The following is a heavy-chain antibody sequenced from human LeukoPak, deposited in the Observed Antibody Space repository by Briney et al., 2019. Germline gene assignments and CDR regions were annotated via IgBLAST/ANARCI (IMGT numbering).Heavy chain of an antibody. CDR2: INHSGST. J-gene: IGHJ6*02. Sequence: PSETLSLTCAVYGGSFSGYYWSWIRQPPGKGLEWIGEINHSGSTNYNPSLKSRVTISVDTSKNQFSLKLSSVTAADTAVYYCARPYYYDRYGMDVWGQGTTVTVSS. V-gene: IGHV4-34*01. D-gene: IGHD3-22*01. CDR3: ARPYYYDRYGMDV. CDR1: GGSFSGYY.